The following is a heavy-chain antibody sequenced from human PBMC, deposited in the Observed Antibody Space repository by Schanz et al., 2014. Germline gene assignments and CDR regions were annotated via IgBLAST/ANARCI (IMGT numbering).Heavy chain of an antibody. CDR1: GFGFDDYA. Sequence: VQLVESGGSLVQPGGSLRLSCAASGFGFDDYAMSWVRQAPGQGLEWVALISYEGSSKNQADSVQRRFTISRDNSKNTGFLQMNILRAEDSALYFCATYCSGGHRHIWGQGTMVTVSS. CDR3: ATYCSGGHRHI. J-gene: IGHJ3*02. V-gene: IGHV3-30*03. D-gene: IGHD2-15*01. CDR2: ISYEGSSK.